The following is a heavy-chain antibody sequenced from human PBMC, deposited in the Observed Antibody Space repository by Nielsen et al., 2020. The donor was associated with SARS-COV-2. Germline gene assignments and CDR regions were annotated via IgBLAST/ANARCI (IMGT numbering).Heavy chain of an antibody. Sequence: GESLKISCGASGFTISSSFMSWVRQAAGKGLDWVSVIYTDGSTSHADSVKGRFTISRDNSKNTLYLQMNSLRPEDTAVYYCARDNWGRMDVWGQGTTVTVSS. J-gene: IGHJ6*02. D-gene: IGHD7-27*01. CDR2: IYTDGST. CDR1: GFTISSSF. V-gene: IGHV3-66*01. CDR3: ARDNWGRMDV.